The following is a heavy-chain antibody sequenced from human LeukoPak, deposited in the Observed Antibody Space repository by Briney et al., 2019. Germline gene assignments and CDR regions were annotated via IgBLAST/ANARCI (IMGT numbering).Heavy chain of an antibody. Sequence: SETLSLTCTVSGGSISSGSYYWSWIRQPPGKGLEWIGYIYYSGSTNYNPSLKSRVTISVDTSKNQFSLKLSSVTAADTAVYYCARVGGSGMMGVDYWGQGTLVTVSS. CDR3: ARVGGSGMMGVDY. V-gene: IGHV4-61*01. D-gene: IGHD3-10*01. CDR1: GGSISSGSYY. CDR2: IYYSGST. J-gene: IGHJ4*02.